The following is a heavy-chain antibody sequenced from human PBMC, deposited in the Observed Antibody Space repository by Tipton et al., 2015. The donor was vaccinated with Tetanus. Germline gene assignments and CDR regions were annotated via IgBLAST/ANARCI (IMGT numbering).Heavy chain of an antibody. J-gene: IGHJ6*04. V-gene: IGHV3-23*01. CDR3: AKEALGVLSL. CDR1: GFTFKSYT. CDR2: IRGSRLTP. Sequence: SLRLSCEASGFTFKSYTMNWLRQAPGNGLEWVAAIRGSRLTPYYADSVKGRFTISRDNSKNTLSLQLNSLRADDTAIYYCAKEALGVLSLWGKGPTVIVSS.